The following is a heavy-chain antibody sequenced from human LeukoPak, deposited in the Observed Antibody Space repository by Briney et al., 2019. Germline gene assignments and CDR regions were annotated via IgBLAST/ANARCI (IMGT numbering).Heavy chain of an antibody. Sequence: SESLSLTCTVSGGSITSSSFYWGWIRQPPGQGLEWIGSIYYTGNTYYNPSLKSRVTMSVDTSKSQFSLNLRSVTAADTAVYYCARDDTGGVSHYWGQGTLVTVSS. CDR2: IYYTGNT. D-gene: IGHD3-16*01. CDR3: ARDDTGGVSHY. V-gene: IGHV4-39*07. CDR1: GGSITSSSFY. J-gene: IGHJ4*02.